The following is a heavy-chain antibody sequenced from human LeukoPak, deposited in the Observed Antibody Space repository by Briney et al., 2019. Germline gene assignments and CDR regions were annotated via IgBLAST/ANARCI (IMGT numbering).Heavy chain of an antibody. CDR1: GGSISSYY. D-gene: IGHD1-1*01. V-gene: IGHV4-4*07. CDR2: IYTSGST. J-gene: IGHJ6*03. CDR3: ARETGTYYYYYMDV. Sequence: SETLSLACTVSGGSISSYYWSWIRQPAGKGLEWIGRIYTSGSTNYNPSLKSRVTMSVDTSKNQFSLKLSSVTAADTAVYYCARETGTYYYYYMDVWGKGTTVTVSS.